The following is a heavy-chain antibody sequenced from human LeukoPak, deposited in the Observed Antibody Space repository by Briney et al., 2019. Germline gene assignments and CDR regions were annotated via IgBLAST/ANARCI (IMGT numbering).Heavy chain of an antibody. CDR2: ICSSGSYL. CDR3: ARQIGAWSYVVPSVLCDY. J-gene: IGHJ4*02. V-gene: IGHV3-21*01. CDR1: GFTFSSYS. D-gene: IGHD2-15*01. Sequence: PGGSLRLSCAASGFTFSSYSMNWVRQAPGKGLEWVSSICSSGSYLYYADTVKGRFTISRDNAKNSLYLQMNSLRAEDTAVYYCARQIGAWSYVVPSVLCDYWGQGTLVTVSS.